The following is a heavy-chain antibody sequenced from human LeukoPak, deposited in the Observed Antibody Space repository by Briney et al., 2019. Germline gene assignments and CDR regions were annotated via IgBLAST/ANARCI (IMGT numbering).Heavy chain of an antibody. CDR3: ARLSSGIAVAGTWVDY. V-gene: IGHV3-33*08. CDR2: IRYDGNNK. D-gene: IGHD6-19*01. J-gene: IGHJ4*02. CDR1: GFTFSSYG. Sequence: GGSLRLSCAASGFTFSSYGMQWVRQAPGKGLEWVAFIRYDGNNKYYADSVKGRFTISRDNSKNTLYLQMNSLRAEDTAVYYCARLSSGIAVAGTWVDYWGQGTLVTVSS.